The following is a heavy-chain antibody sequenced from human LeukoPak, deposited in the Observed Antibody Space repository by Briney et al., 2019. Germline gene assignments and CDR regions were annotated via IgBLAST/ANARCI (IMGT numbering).Heavy chain of an antibody. J-gene: IGHJ4*02. Sequence: GGSLRLSCAASGFTFSSYGMHGVRQAPGKGLEGVAFIRYDGSNKYYADSVKGRFTISRDNSKSTLFLQMNSLRAEDTAVYYCAKLARYSYVGVYYFDYWGQGTLVTVSS. CDR2: IRYDGSNK. CDR1: GFTFSSYG. V-gene: IGHV3-30*02. CDR3: AKLARYSYVGVYYFDY. D-gene: IGHD5-18*01.